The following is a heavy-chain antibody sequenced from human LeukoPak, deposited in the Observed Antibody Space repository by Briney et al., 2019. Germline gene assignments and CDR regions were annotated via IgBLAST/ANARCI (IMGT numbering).Heavy chain of an antibody. CDR3: ARDSSGYYPRGVPNY. D-gene: IGHD3-22*01. CDR2: LYTTGST. Sequence: SQTLSLTCTVSGDSISSASYYWSWIRQPAGKGLEWIGRLYTTGSTNYNPSLESRLTMSVDSSKSQFSLRLSSVTAADTAVYYCARDSSGYYPRGVPNYWGQGTLVTVSS. V-gene: IGHV4-61*02. CDR1: GDSISSASYY. J-gene: IGHJ4*02.